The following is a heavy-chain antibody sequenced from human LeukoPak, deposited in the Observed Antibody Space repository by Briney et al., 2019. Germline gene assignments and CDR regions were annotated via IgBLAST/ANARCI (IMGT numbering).Heavy chain of an antibody. J-gene: IGHJ3*02. CDR1: GGSFSGYY. CDR3: TRSDYHGSGSQTVFDAFDI. CDR2: INHSGST. V-gene: IGHV4-34*01. D-gene: IGHD3-10*01. Sequence: SETLSLTCAVYGGSFSGYYWSWIRQPPGKGLEWIGEINHSGSTNYNPSLRGQAAISIDKSNNQFSLNLRSVTAADTAMYYCTRSDYHGSGSQTVFDAFDIWGQGTRVTVSS.